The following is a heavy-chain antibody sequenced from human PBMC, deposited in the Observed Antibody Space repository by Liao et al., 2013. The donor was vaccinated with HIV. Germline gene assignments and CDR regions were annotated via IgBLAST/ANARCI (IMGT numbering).Heavy chain of an antibody. CDR3: ARVWDGYSLEGDEH. J-gene: IGHJ1*01. CDR2: IYYSGST. Sequence: QVQLQQWGAGLLKPSETLSLTCAVYGGSFSGYYWSWIRQPPGKGLEWIGSIYYSGSTYYNPSLKSRVTISVDTSKNQFSLKLSSVTAADTAVYYCARVWDGYSLEGDEHWGQGTLVTVSS. V-gene: IGHV4-34*01. D-gene: IGHD5-18*01. CDR1: GGSFSGYY.